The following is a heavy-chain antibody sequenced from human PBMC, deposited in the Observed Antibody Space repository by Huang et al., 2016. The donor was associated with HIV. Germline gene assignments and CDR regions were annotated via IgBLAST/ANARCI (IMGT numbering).Heavy chain of an antibody. V-gene: IGHV1-8*01. Sequence: QVQLVQSGAEVKKPGASVTVSCKASGYTFSNYDINWVRQSRGQGLEWMGWMNPNRGNTGYARKFQGRVTMTRSTSISTAYMELSRLRFEDTAVYYCATLPPVNYGRSGGRVRDYWGQGSLVTVSS. CDR3: ATLPPVNYGRSGGRVRDY. CDR2: MNPNRGNT. D-gene: IGHD2-15*01. J-gene: IGHJ4*02. CDR1: GYTFSNYD.